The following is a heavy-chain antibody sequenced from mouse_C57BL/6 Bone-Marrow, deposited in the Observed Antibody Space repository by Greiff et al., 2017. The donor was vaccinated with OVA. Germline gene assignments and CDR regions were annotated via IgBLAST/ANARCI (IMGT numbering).Heavy chain of an antibody. CDR2: IYPRSGNT. D-gene: IGHD1-1*01. J-gene: IGHJ1*03. V-gene: IGHV1-81*01. CDR1: GYTFTSYG. CDR3: ARRYGSRNWYFDV. Sequence: VQLQQSGAELARPGASVKLSCKASGYTFTSYGISWVKQRTGQGLEWIGEIYPRSGNTYYNEKFKGKATLTADKSSSTAYMELRSLTSEDSAVYFCARRYGSRNWYFDVWGTGTTVTVSS.